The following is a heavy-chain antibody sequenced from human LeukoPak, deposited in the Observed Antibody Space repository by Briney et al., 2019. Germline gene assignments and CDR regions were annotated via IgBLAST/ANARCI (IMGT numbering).Heavy chain of an antibody. J-gene: IGHJ4*02. CDR1: GFTFSSYE. CDR2: ISRSGSTI. Sequence: HPGGSLRLSCAASGFTFSSYEMNWVRQAPGKGLEWVSYISRSGSTIYYADSVKGRFTISRDNAKNSLYLQMNSLRAEDTAVYYCARAAHPDYWGQGTLVTVSS. CDR3: ARAAHPDY. V-gene: IGHV3-48*03.